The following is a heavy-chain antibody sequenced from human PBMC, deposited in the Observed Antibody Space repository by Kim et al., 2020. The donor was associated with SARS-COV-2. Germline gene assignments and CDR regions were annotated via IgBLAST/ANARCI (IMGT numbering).Heavy chain of an antibody. CDR3: ARDSGEDSVVVPAAIDY. CDR2: ISYDGSNK. V-gene: IGHV3-33*05. D-gene: IGHD2-2*01. CDR1: GFTFSSYG. Sequence: GGSLRLSCAASGFTFSSYGMHWVRQAPGKGLEWVAVISYDGSNKYYADSVKGRFTISRDNSKNTLYLQMNSLRAEDTAVYYCARDSGEDSVVVPAAIDYWGQGTLVTVLS. J-gene: IGHJ4*02.